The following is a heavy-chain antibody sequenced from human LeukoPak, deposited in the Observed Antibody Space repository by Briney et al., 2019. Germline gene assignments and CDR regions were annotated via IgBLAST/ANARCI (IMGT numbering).Heavy chain of an antibody. J-gene: IGHJ3*02. CDR1: VYTFTGYY. D-gene: IGHD3-10*01. V-gene: IGHV1-2*02. CDR3: AREGYYYGSGSSYRSGAFDI. CDR2: INPNSGGT. Sequence: GASVNVSCKASVYTFTGYYMHWVRQAPGQGLEWMGWINPNSGGTNYAQKFQGRVTMTRDTSISTAYMELSRLRSDDTAVYYCAREGYYYGSGSSYRSGAFDIWGQGTMVTVSS.